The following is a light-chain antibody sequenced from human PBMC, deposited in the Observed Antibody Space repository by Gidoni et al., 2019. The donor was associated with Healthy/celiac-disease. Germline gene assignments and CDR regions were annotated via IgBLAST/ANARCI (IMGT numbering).Light chain of an antibody. Sequence: DIQMTPSPSSLSASGGDRVTITCRASQGISNYLAWYQQKPGKVPKLLIYAASTLQSGVPSRFSGSGSGTDFTLTISSLQPEDVATYYCQKYNSAPRTFGQXTKVEIK. CDR2: AAS. J-gene: IGKJ1*01. V-gene: IGKV1-27*01. CDR1: QGISNY. CDR3: QKYNSAPRT.